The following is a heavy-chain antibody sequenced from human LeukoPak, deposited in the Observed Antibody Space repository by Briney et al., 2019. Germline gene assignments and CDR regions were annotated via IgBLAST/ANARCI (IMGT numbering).Heavy chain of an antibody. CDR3: TTEAYYYGSGSIDY. CDR1: GFTFSNAW. Sequence: GGSLRLSCAASGFTFSNAWMSWVRQAPGKGLEWVGRIKSKTDGGTTDYAAPVKGSFTISRDDSKNTLYLQMNSLKTEDTAFYYCTTEAYYYGSGSIDYWGQGTLVTVSS. D-gene: IGHD3-10*01. CDR2: IKSKTDGGTT. V-gene: IGHV3-15*01. J-gene: IGHJ4*02.